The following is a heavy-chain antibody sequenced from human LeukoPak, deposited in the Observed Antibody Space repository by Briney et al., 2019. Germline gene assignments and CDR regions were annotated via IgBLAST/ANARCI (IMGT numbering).Heavy chain of an antibody. D-gene: IGHD5-12*01. J-gene: IGHJ3*02. V-gene: IGHV1-18*01. CDR2: ISAYNGNT. CDR3: ARNKVDIVATRQGRDASDI. Sequence: ASVKVSCKASGYTFTSYDISWVRQAPGQGLEWMGWISAYNGNTNYAQKLQGRVTMTTDTSTSTAYMELRSLRSDDTAVYYCARNKVDIVATRQGRDASDIWGQGTMVTVSS. CDR1: GYTFTSYD.